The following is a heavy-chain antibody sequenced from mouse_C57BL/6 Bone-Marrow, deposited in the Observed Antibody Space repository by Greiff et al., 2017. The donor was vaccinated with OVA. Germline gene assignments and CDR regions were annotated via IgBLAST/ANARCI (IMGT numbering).Heavy chain of an antibody. D-gene: IGHD1-1*01. Sequence: QVQLQQPGAELVKPGASVKMSCKASGYTFTSYWITWVKQRPGQGLEWIGDIYPGSGSPNYNEQFKSKATLTVDTSSSTAYMQLSSLTSEDSAFYCCARRYYGRGGVAYWGQGTLVTVSA. CDR1: GYTFTSYW. J-gene: IGHJ3*01. CDR3: ARRYYGRGGVAY. V-gene: IGHV1-55*01. CDR2: IYPGSGSP.